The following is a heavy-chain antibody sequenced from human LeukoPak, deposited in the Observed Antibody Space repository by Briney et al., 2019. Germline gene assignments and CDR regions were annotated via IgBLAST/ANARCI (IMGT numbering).Heavy chain of an antibody. Sequence: PSETLSLTCTVSGGSISSSSYYWGWIHQPPGKGLEWIASIYYSGSTYYNPSLKSRVTISVDTSKNQFSLKLTSVTAADTAVYYCARHVGDSSALYFDYWGQGTLVTVSS. CDR2: IYYSGST. CDR3: ARHVGDSSALYFDY. CDR1: GGSISSSSYY. V-gene: IGHV4-39*01. J-gene: IGHJ4*02. D-gene: IGHD6-19*01.